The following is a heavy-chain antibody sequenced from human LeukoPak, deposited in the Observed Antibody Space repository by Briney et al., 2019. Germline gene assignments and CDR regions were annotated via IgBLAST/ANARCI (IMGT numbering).Heavy chain of an antibody. D-gene: IGHD2-2*01. Sequence: PSETLSLTCAVYGGSFSGYYWSWIRQPPGKGLGWIGEINHSGSTNYNPSLKSRVTISVDTSKNQFSLKLSSVTAADTAVYYCARRGDVVVPAAIFSPLDYWGQGTLVTVSS. CDR2: INHSGST. V-gene: IGHV4-34*01. CDR1: GGSFSGYY. J-gene: IGHJ4*02. CDR3: ARRGDVVVPAAIFSPLDY.